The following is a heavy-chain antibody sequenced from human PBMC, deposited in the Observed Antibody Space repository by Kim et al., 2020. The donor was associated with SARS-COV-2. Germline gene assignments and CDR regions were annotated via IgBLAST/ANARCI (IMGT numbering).Heavy chain of an antibody. D-gene: IGHD1-26*01. V-gene: IGHV3-74*01. CDR2: T. CDR3: ARSIVGPSTDY. Sequence: TADADSVKSRFTISRDNAKNTLYLQMNSLRAEDTAVYYCARSIVGPSTDYWGQGTLVTVSS. J-gene: IGHJ4*02.